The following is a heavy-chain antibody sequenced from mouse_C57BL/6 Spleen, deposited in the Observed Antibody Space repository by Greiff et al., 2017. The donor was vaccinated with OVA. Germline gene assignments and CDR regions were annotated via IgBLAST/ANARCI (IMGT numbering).Heavy chain of an antibody. Sequence: QVQLQQPGAELVKPGASVKLSCKASGYTFTSYWMHWVKQRPGQGLEWIGMIHPNSGSTNYNEKFKSKATLTVDKSSSTAYMQLSSLTSEDSAVYYCARDHYGSPYAMDYWGQGTSVTVSS. CDR1: GYTFTSYW. CDR2: IHPNSGST. V-gene: IGHV1-64*01. D-gene: IGHD1-1*01. CDR3: ARDHYGSPYAMDY. J-gene: IGHJ4*01.